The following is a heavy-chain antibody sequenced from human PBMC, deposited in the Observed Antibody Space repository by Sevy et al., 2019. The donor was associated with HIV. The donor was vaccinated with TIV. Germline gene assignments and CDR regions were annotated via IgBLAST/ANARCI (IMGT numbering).Heavy chain of an antibody. CDR1: GFTFSGYG. Sequence: GGSLRLSCAASGFTFSGYGMHWVRQAPGKGLEWVAVIWYDGSNKYYADSVKGRFTISRDNSKNTLYLQMNSLRVEDTAVFYCARDQRDALDYWGQGTLVTVSS. J-gene: IGHJ4*02. V-gene: IGHV3-33*01. CDR2: IWYDGSNK. CDR3: ARDQRDALDY.